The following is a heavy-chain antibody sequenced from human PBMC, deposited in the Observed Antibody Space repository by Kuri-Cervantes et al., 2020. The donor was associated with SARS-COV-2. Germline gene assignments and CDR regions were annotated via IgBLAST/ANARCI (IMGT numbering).Heavy chain of an antibody. Sequence: ASVKVSCKASGYTFTSYGISWVRQAPGQGLEWMGWIGTNNGNKVYAQKFQGRVTMTTDTSTNTASMELTSLRSDDTAVYYCARKGVVVPTPVDYYYAMDVWGQGTTVTVSS. CDR3: ARKGVVVPTPVDYYYAMDV. D-gene: IGHD2-2*01. CDR1: GYTFTSYG. CDR2: IGTNNGNK. V-gene: IGHV1-18*01. J-gene: IGHJ6*02.